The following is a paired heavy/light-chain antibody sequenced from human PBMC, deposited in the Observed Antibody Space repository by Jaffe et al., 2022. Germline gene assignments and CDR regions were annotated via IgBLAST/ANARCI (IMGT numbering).Light chain of an antibody. J-gene: IGLJ3*02. CDR3: QSYDNTLSGSGV. V-gene: IGLV1-40*01. Sequence: QSVLTQPPSVSGAPGQRVTISCTGSTSNIGAGYEVYWYQQYPGTAPRLLMYRTSIRPSGVPDRFSGSKSGTSASLAITGLRAEDEADYYCQSYDNTLSGSGVFGGGTKLTVL. CDR2: RTS. CDR1: TSNIGAGYE.
Heavy chain of an antibody. CDR2: VFISGST. D-gene: IGHD1-7*01. CDR3: VRRNYDHYYMDV. CDR1: GTSIRDYY. J-gene: IGHJ6*03. Sequence: QVQLQESGPGLVKPSETLSLTCTVSGTSIRDYYWTWIRQPPGKGPEWIGYVFISGSTGYHPSLKSRATISLQTSKSQFSLTLKSVTAADTAVYYCVRRNYDHYYMDVWGKGATVIVSS. V-gene: IGHV4-59*01.